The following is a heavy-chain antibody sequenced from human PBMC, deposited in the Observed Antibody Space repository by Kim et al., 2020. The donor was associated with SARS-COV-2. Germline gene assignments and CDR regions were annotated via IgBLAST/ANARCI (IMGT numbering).Heavy chain of an antibody. CDR2: ISSSGSTT. D-gene: IGHD4-17*01. V-gene: IGHV3-11*01. CDR1: GFTFSDYY. Sequence: GGSLRLSCVASGFTFSDYYMGWNRQAPGKGLEWISYISSSGSTTYYAASMKGRFTISRDNAKNSLYLQIDSLRGEDTAIYYCVRGFYGGNVADTLDIWGQGTMVTVSS. J-gene: IGHJ3*02. CDR3: VRGFYGGNVADTLDI.